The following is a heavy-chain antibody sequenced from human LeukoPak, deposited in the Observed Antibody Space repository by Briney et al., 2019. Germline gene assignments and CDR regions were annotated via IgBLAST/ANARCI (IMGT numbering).Heavy chain of an antibody. CDR3: ARTSRHYYGSGSNLTPWPAGMDV. CDR1: GGSMSGFF. D-gene: IGHD3-10*01. Sequence: SETLSLTCSVSGGSMSGFFWTWIRQPPEKELEWIGSIYYSGSTTKYNPSLKSRVTISVDTSKSQFSLKLNSATAADTAVYYCARTSRHYYGSGSNLTPWPAGMDVWGQGTTVTVSS. V-gene: IGHV4-59*01. CDR2: IYYSGST. J-gene: IGHJ6*02.